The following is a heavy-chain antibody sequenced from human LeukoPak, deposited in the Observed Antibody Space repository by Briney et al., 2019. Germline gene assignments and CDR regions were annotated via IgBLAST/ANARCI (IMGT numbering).Heavy chain of an antibody. CDR3: ARAVAVAATSFDY. J-gene: IGHJ4*02. CDR2: ISSSSSYI. D-gene: IGHD2-15*01. Sequence: GGSLRLSCAASGFNIRSYSMNWVRQAPGRGLEWVSSISSSSSYIYYADSMKGRFTISRDNAKNSLYLQMNSLRAEDTAVYYCARAVAVAATSFDYWGQGTLVTVSS. CDR1: GFNIRSYS. V-gene: IGHV3-21*01.